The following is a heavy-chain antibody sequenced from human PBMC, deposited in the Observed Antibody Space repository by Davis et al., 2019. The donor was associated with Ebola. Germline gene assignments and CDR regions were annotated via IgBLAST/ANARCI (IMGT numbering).Heavy chain of an antibody. CDR3: ARSLLRYFDWSPHYYFDY. CDR2: INAGNGNT. D-gene: IGHD3-9*01. J-gene: IGHJ4*02. CDR1: GYTFTSYA. Sequence: ASVKVSCKASGYTFTSYAMHWVRQAPGQRLEWMGWINAGNGNTKYSQKFQGRVTITRDTSASTAYMELSSLRSEDTAVYYCARSLLRYFDWSPHYYFDYWGQGTLVTVSS. V-gene: IGHV1-3*01.